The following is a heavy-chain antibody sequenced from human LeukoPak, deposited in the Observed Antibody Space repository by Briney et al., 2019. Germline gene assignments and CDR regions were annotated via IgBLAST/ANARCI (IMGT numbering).Heavy chain of an antibody. CDR2: IYYSGST. J-gene: IGHJ4*02. CDR3: ARGFHYYDGSGYPDY. V-gene: IGHV4-39*07. D-gene: IGHD3-22*01. CDR1: GGSISSSSYY. Sequence: PSETLSLTCTVSGGSISSSSYYWGWIRQPPGKGLEWIGSIYYSGSTYYNPSLKSRVTISVDTSKNQFSLKLSSVTAADTAVYYCARGFHYYDGSGYPDYWGQGTLVTVSS.